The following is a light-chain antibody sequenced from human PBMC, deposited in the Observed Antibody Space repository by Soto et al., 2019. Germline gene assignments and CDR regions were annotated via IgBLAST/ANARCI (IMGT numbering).Light chain of an antibody. V-gene: IGLV2-14*02. CDR2: EAT. Sequence: QSVLTQPASASGSPGQSITISCNGTTADVGSSKFVSWYQQHPGKAPKLILYEATKRPAGVSNRFSGSKSGNTASLTISGLQPEDEADYYCSSYTTSSTVVFGTGTKVTVL. CDR1: TADVGSSKF. CDR3: SSYTTSSTVV. J-gene: IGLJ1*01.